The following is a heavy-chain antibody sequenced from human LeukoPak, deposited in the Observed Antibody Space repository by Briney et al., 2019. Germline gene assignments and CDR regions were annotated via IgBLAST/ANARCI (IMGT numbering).Heavy chain of an antibody. V-gene: IGHV3-23*01. Sequence: GGSLRLSCAASGVTLSSYAMSWARQAPGKGLEWVSGISSSGSGGNTYYADSVKGRFTISRDNAKNSLYLQMNSLRAEDTAVYYCARGYSSGWSRGNWFDPWGQGTLVTVSS. CDR1: GVTLSSYA. CDR3: ARGYSSGWSRGNWFDP. J-gene: IGHJ5*02. D-gene: IGHD6-19*01. CDR2: ISSSGSGGNT.